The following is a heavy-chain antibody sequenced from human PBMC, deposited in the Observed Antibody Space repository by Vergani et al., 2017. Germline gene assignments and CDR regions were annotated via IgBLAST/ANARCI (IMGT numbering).Heavy chain of an antibody. J-gene: IGHJ6*02. CDR1: GYTFTSYG. Sequence: QVQLVQSGAEVKKPGASVKVSCKASGYTFTSYGISWVRQAPGQGLEWMGWISAYNGNTNYAQKLQGRVTMTTDTSMSTAYMELRSLRSEDTAVYYCARSLVSAAGIRDYFYCMDVWGQGTTVTVSS. CDR2: ISAYNGNT. CDR3: ARSLVSAAGIRDYFYCMDV. D-gene: IGHD6-13*01. V-gene: IGHV1-18*04.